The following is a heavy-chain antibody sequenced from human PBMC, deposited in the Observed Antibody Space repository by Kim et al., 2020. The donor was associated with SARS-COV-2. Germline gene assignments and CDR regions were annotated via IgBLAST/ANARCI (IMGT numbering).Heavy chain of an antibody. J-gene: IGHJ6*02. Sequence: ASVKVSCKASGYTFTSYAMHWVRQAPGQRLEWMGWINAGNGNTKYSQKFQGRVTITRDTSASTAYMELSSLRSEDTAVYYCARDPASKRDPNYYYYYGMDVWGQGTTVTVSS. CDR3: ARDPASKRDPNYYYYYGMDV. D-gene: IGHD2-2*01. CDR1: GYTFTSYA. CDR2: INAGNGNT. V-gene: IGHV1-3*01.